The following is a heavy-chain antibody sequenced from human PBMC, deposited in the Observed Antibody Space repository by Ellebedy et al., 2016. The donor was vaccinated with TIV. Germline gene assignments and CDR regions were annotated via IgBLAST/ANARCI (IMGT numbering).Heavy chain of an antibody. CDR3: AREAFYYDTSGHFDY. V-gene: IGHV1-2*02. CDR1: GYTFTGYY. J-gene: IGHJ4*02. D-gene: IGHD3-22*01. CDR2: INPHSGGT. Sequence: AASVKVSCKASGYTFTGYYMHWVRQAPGQGLEWMGWINPHSGGTNYAQNFQGRVTMTRDTSISTAYMELSRLRSDDTAVYYCAREAFYYDTSGHFDYWGQGTLVTVSS.